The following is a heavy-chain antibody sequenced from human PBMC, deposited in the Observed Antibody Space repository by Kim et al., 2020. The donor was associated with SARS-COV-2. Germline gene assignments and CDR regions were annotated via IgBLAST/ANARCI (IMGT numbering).Heavy chain of an antibody. D-gene: IGHD3-22*01. Sequence: GRFTISRDNAKNSLYLQMNSLRAEDTAVYYCARLYYYDTSGYYLGYYGMDVWGQGTTVTVSS. CDR3: ARLYYYDTSGYYLGYYGMDV. V-gene: IGHV3-7*04. J-gene: IGHJ6*02.